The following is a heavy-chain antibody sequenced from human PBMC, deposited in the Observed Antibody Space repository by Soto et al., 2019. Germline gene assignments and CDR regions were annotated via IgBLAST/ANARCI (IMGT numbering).Heavy chain of an antibody. CDR3: ARGAYYDYIWGSYXRDAFDI. D-gene: IGHD3-16*02. CDR1: GYTFTSYY. CDR2: MNPNSGNT. V-gene: IGHV1-8*01. J-gene: IGHJ3*02. Sequence: ASVKVSCKASGYTFTSYYINWVRQATGQGLEWMGWMNPNSGNTGYAQKFQGRVTMTRNTSISTAYMELSSLRSEDTAVYYCARGAYYDYIWGSYXRDAFDIWGQGTMVTVSS.